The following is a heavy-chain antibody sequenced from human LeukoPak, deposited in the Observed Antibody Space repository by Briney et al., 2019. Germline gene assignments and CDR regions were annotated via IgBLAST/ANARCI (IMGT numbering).Heavy chain of an antibody. CDR2: FTAYNGNT. Sequence: ASVKVSCKASGYTFTSYGISWVRQPPAQGLGRMGWFTAYNGNTNYAQKLQGRVTMNTDTSKSTAYMELRSLRSDDTAVYYCERAIAAAGTPYGDYWGQGTLVTVSS. D-gene: IGHD6-13*01. CDR3: ERAIAAAGTPYGDY. V-gene: IGHV1-18*01. J-gene: IGHJ4*02. CDR1: GYTFTSYG.